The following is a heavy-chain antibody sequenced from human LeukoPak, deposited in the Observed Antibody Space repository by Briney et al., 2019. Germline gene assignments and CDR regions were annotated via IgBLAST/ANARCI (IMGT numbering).Heavy chain of an antibody. V-gene: IGHV3-30*02. D-gene: IGHD6-13*01. CDR1: GFTFSSYG. Sequence: GGSLRLSCAASGFTFSSYGMHWVCQAPGKGLEWVAFIRYDGSNKYYADSVKGRFTISRDNSKNTLYLQMNSLRAEDTAVYYCAKDGARIAAADLDYWGQGTLVTVSS. CDR2: IRYDGSNK. CDR3: AKDGARIAAADLDY. J-gene: IGHJ4*02.